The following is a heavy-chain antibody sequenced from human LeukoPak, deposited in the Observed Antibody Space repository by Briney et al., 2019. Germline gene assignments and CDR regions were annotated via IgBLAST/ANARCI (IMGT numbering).Heavy chain of an antibody. Sequence: PSGTLSLTCAVPGGSISSSNWWSWVRQPPGKGLEWIGEIYHSGSTNYNPSLKSRVTISVDKSKNQFSLKLSSVTAADTAVYYCAREGYYGSGSYKHAFDIWGQGTMVTVSS. CDR3: AREGYYGSGSYKHAFDI. V-gene: IGHV4-4*02. CDR1: GGSISSSNW. D-gene: IGHD3-10*01. J-gene: IGHJ3*02. CDR2: IYHSGST.